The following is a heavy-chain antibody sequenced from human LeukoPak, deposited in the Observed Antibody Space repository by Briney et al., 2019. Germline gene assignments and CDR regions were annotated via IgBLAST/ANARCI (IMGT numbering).Heavy chain of an antibody. J-gene: IGHJ4*02. CDR1: GYTFTNHG. CDR2: ISAHRGHT. CDR3: ARMGGWEQSDYEGNPDY. D-gene: IGHD4-17*01. V-gene: IGHV1-18*01. Sequence: ASVKVSCKTSGYTFTNHGITWVRQSPGQGLEWMGWISAHRGHTNYAQNLQGRVTMTTDTSTSTAYMELERLTSDDTAVYYCARMGGWEQSDYEGNPDYWGQGTLVTVSS.